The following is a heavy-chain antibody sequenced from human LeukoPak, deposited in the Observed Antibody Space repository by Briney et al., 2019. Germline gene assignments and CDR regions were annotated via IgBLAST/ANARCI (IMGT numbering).Heavy chain of an antibody. CDR3: ARDGYDYVWGSLDY. Sequence: SEILSLTCTVSGGSISSYYWSWIRQPAGKGLEWIGRIYTSGSTNYNPSLKSRVTISVDTSKNQFSLKLSSVTAADTAVYYCARDGYDYVWGSLDYWGQGTLVTVSS. CDR1: GGSISSYY. V-gene: IGHV4-4*07. J-gene: IGHJ4*02. D-gene: IGHD3-16*01. CDR2: IYTSGST.